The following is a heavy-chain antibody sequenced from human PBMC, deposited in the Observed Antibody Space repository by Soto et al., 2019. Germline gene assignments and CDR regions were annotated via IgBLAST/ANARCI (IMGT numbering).Heavy chain of an antibody. J-gene: IGHJ4*02. V-gene: IGHV3-23*01. CDR2: ISGSGGGT. Sequence: PGGSLRLSCAASGFTFSSYAVSWVRQAPGKGLQWVSAISGSGGGTYYADSVKGRFTISRDNSKNALYLQMNSLRAEDTAVYYCAKDRGRWLPVLSGGYWGQGTLVTVSS. D-gene: IGHD5-18*01. CDR3: AKDRGRWLPVLSGGY. CDR1: GFTFSSYA.